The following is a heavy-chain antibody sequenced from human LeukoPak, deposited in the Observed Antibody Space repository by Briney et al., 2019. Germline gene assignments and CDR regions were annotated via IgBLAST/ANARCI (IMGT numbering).Heavy chain of an antibody. J-gene: IGHJ4*02. V-gene: IGHV4-34*01. D-gene: IGHD6-13*01. CDR2: INHSGST. CDR1: GGSFSGYY. Sequence: SETLSLTCGVDGGSFSGYYWNWIRQPSGKGLEWIGEINHSGSTNYNPSLKRRVTISVDTSQNQFSVRLSSVTAADTAVYYCARGRYLTTGGGAAAGFLDYWGQGTLVTVSS. CDR3: ARGRYLTTGGGAAAGFLDY.